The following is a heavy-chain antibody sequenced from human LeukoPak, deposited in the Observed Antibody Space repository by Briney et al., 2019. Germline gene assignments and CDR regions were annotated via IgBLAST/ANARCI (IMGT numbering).Heavy chain of an antibody. Sequence: PGGFLRLSCAASGFTFSIYSMNWVRQAPGKGLEWVSSISSSSNYRYYADSVKGRFTISRDNARNSLYLQMNSLRAEDTAVYYCARALAYDSSGYYLDYWGQGTLVTVSS. CDR2: ISSSSNYR. J-gene: IGHJ4*02. V-gene: IGHV3-21*01. CDR1: GFTFSIYS. D-gene: IGHD3-22*01. CDR3: ARALAYDSSGYYLDY.